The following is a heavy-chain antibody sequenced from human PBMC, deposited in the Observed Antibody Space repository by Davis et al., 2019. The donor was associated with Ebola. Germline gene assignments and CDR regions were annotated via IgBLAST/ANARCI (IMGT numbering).Heavy chain of an antibody. J-gene: IGHJ5*02. CDR2: INHGGST. D-gene: IGHD2-15*01. CDR3: ARCAGLLISRWFDP. Sequence: SETLSLTCAVYGGSFSDSFWTWIRQSPGKGLEWIGEINHGGSTNYNPSLKSRVTISVDTSKNQFSLKLSSVTAADTAVYYCARCAGLLISRWFDPWGQGTLVTVSS. CDR1: GGSFSDSF. V-gene: IGHV4-34*01.